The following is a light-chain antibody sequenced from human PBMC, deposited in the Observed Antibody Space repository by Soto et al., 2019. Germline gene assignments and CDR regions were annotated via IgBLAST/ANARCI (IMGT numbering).Light chain of an antibody. CDR2: GNG. Sequence: QSVLTQPPSVSGAPGQRVTISCTGSTSNIGAGYDVHWYQQLPGTAPKLLIYGNGNRPSGGPDRFSGSKSDTSASLAITGLQAEDEANYYCQSFDSSRNGYVFGTGTKVTVL. CDR1: TSNIGAGYD. CDR3: QSFDSSRNGYV. J-gene: IGLJ1*01. V-gene: IGLV1-40*01.